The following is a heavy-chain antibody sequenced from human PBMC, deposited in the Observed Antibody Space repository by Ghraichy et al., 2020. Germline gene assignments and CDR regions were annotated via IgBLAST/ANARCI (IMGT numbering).Heavy chain of an antibody. CDR3: AKVPLAYCGGDCYSGYYFDY. Sequence: GGSLRLSCAASGFTFSSYAMSWVRQAPGKGLEWVSAISGSGGSTYYADSVKGRFTISRDNSKNTLYLQMNSLRAEDTAVYYCAKVPLAYCGGDCYSGYYFDYWGQGTLVTVSS. CDR2: ISGSGGST. CDR1: GFTFSSYA. J-gene: IGHJ4*02. V-gene: IGHV3-23*01. D-gene: IGHD2-21*02.